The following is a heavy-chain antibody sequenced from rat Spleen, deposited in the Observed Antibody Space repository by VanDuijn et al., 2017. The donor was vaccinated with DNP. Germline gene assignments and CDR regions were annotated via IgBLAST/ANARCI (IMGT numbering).Heavy chain of an antibody. J-gene: IGHJ4*01. D-gene: IGHD1-12*02. Sequence: EVQLVESGGDLVQPGRSLKVSCVASGFTFNYYWMAWIRQAPTKGLEWVACISYDGGRTYYRDSVKGRFTISRDGAENILYLQMNSLRSEDTATYYCARVGDFHDGGDGDVLDAWGQGTSVTVSS. CDR1: GFTFNYYW. V-gene: IGHV5-20*01. CDR2: ISYDGGRT. CDR3: ARVGDFHDGGDGDVLDA.